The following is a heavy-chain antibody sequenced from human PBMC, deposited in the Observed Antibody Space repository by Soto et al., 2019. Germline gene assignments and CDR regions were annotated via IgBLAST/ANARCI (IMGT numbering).Heavy chain of an antibody. CDR2: ISGSGTNR. D-gene: IGHD4-17*01. CDR3: AKDRVDYGDYRGLDY. J-gene: IGHJ4*02. V-gene: IGHV3-23*01. CDR1: GFTFSSYA. Sequence: EVQLLESGGGLVQPGGSLRLSCAASGFTFSSYAMTWVSQAPGKGLEWVSAISGSGTNRYYADSVKGRFTISRDNSKNTRYLQMNSLRAEDTAVYYCAKDRVDYGDYRGLDYWGQGTLVTVSS.